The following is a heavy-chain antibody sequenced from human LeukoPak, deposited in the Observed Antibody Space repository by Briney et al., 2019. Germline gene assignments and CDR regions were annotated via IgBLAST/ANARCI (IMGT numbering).Heavy chain of an antibody. CDR1: GFTFSSYA. J-gene: IGHJ4*02. Sequence: PGGSLRLSCAASGFTFSSYAMSWVRQAPGKGLEWVSAISGSGGSTYYADSVKGRFTISRDNAKNTLYLQMNSLRAEDTAVYYCARVARNYYDSSGYYPSDYWGQGTLVTVSS. CDR3: ARVARNYYDSSGYYPSDY. V-gene: IGHV3-23*01. D-gene: IGHD3-22*01. CDR2: ISGSGGST.